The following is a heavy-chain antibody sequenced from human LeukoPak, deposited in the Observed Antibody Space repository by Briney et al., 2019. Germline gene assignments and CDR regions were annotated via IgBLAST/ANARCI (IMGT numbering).Heavy chain of an antibody. V-gene: IGHV3-23*01. CDR1: GFTFSSYA. J-gene: IGHJ4*02. CDR2: ISGSDGST. Sequence: GGSLRLSCAASGFTFSSYAMSWVRQAPGKGLEWVPAISGSDGSTYYADSVKGRFTISRDNSKNTLYLQMNSLSAEDTAVYYCEKDLGGSGDYRPYWGQGSVVTVSS. D-gene: IGHD2-21*02. CDR3: EKDLGGSGDYRPY.